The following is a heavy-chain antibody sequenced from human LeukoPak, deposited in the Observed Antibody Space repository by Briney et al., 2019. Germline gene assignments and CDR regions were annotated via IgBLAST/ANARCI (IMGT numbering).Heavy chain of an antibody. J-gene: IGHJ4*02. Sequence: GGSLRLSCAGSGFIFNNYAMHWVRQPPGKGLEWVSGISWNSGSIDYADSVKGRFTISRDNAKNSLYLQMNSLRVEDTAFYYCAKDNRRHYTSGPNPDSLHWGQGALVTVSP. CDR1: GFIFNNYA. CDR2: ISWNSGSI. V-gene: IGHV3-9*01. CDR3: AKDNRRHYTSGPNPDSLH. D-gene: IGHD6-19*01.